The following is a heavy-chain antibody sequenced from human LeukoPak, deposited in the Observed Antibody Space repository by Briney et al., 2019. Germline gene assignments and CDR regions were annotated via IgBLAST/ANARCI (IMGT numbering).Heavy chain of an antibody. V-gene: IGHV3-21*01. Sequence: GGSLRLSCAASGFTFSSYRMNWVRQAPGKGLEWVSSISSSSSYIYYADSVKGRFTISRDNAKNSLYLQMNSLRAEDTAVYYCASSMSSSWLYYYYGMDVWGQGTTVTVSS. CDR2: ISSSSSYI. D-gene: IGHD6-13*01. CDR1: GFTFSSYR. CDR3: ASSMSSSWLYYYYGMDV. J-gene: IGHJ6*02.